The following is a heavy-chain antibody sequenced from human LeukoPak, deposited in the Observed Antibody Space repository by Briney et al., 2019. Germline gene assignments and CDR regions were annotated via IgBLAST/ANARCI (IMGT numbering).Heavy chain of an antibody. CDR3: AREPYYDSSGYYSGFDY. Sequence: SQTLSLTCAISGDSVSSKSVVWEWIRPSPSRGLEWLGRTYYRSKWYNDYAVSVKSRIIINPDTSKNQFSLKLSSVTAADTAVYYCAREPYYDSSGYYSGFDYWGQGTLVTVSS. D-gene: IGHD3-22*01. V-gene: IGHV6-1*01. J-gene: IGHJ4*02. CDR1: GDSVSSKSVV. CDR2: TYYRSKWYN.